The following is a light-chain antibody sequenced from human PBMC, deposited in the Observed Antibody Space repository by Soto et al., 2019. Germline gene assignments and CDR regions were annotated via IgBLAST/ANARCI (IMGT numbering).Light chain of an antibody. CDR1: QSVLTTDSNNKNY. Sequence: DIVMTQSPDSLAVSLGERATITCRSSQSVLTTDSNNKNYLAWYQHKSGQPPRLLIYWASTRESGVPDRFSGSGSGTEFTLTISSLQSEDFAVYSCQQYNNWPPLTFGGGTKVEIK. J-gene: IGKJ4*01. V-gene: IGKV4-1*01. CDR2: WAS. CDR3: QQYNNWPPLT.